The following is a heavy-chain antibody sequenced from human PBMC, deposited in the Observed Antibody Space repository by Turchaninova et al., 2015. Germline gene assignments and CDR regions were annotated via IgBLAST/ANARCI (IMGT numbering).Heavy chain of an antibody. J-gene: IGHJ4*02. CDR3: ARGAVGSTTSYYFDY. V-gene: IGHV3-33*01. CDR2: IWYDGRNK. CDR1: GFTFSSYA. Sequence: VESGGGVVQPGRSLRLSCAVSGFTFSSYAMYWVRQAPGKGLEWVALIWYDGRNKYYGDSVKGRFTISRDNSKNTLHLQRNSLRAEDTAVYFCARGAVGSTTSYYFDYWGQGSLVTVSS. D-gene: IGHD6-19*01.